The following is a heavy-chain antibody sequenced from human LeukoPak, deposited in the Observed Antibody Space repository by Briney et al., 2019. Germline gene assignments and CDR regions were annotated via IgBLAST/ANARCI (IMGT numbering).Heavy chain of an antibody. J-gene: IGHJ6*02. CDR3: ARGNDLKRYCSSTSCYRRGYYYYGMDV. CDR2: IYYSGST. D-gene: IGHD2-2*01. Sequence: PSETLSLTCTVSGGSISSSSYYWGWIRQPPGKGLEWIGSIYYSGSTYYNPSLKSRVTISVDTSKDQFSLKLSSVTAADTAVYYCARGNDLKRYCSSTSCYRRGYYYYGMDVWGQGTTVTVSS. V-gene: IGHV4-39*07. CDR1: GGSISSSSYY.